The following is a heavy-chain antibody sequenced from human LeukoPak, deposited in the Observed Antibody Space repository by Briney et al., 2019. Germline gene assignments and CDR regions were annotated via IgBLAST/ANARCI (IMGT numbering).Heavy chain of an antibody. D-gene: IGHD6-19*01. V-gene: IGHV7-4-1*02. CDR1: GGTFSSYA. CDR2: INTNTGNP. CDR3: ARDPRAWQQWLDSNWFDP. Sequence: ASVKVSCKASGGTFSSYAISWVRQAPGQGLEWMGWINTNTGNPTYAQGFTGRFVFSLDTSVSTAYLQISSLKAEDTAVYYCARDPRAWQQWLDSNWFDPWGQGTLVTVSS. J-gene: IGHJ5*02.